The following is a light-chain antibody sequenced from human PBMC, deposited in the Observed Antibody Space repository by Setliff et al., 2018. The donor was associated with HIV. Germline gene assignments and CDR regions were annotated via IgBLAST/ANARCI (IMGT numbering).Light chain of an antibody. V-gene: IGLV2-14*01. CDR2: DVS. Sequence: QSALAQPASVSGSPGQSITISCTGTSSDVGTYNAVYWYQQHPGKAPKLMIYDVSTRPSGVSNRFSGSKSGNTASLTISGLQTEDEADYYCSSYTSSITDVFGTGTKV. CDR1: SSDVGTYNA. J-gene: IGLJ1*01. CDR3: SSYTSSITDV.